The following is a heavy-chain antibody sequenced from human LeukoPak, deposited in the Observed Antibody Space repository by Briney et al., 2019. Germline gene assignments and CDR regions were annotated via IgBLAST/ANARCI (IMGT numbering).Heavy chain of an antibody. V-gene: IGHV3-9*03. CDR2: ISWNSGSS. CDR3: AKGNGVAGGFYFDY. J-gene: IGHJ4*02. D-gene: IGHD6-19*01. CDR1: GFSFDDYA. Sequence: PGRSLRLSCAASGFSFDDYAMHWVRQAPGKGLEWVSGISWNSGSSGYADSVKGRFTISRDNAKNSLYLQMNSLRLDDMALYYCAKGNGVAGGFYFDYWGQGILVAVSS.